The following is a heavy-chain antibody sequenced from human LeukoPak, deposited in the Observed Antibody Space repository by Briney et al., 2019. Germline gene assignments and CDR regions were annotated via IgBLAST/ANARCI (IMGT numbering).Heavy chain of an antibody. J-gene: IGHJ4*02. CDR2: IYHSGST. D-gene: IGHD2/OR15-2a*01. CDR1: GYSISSGYY. Sequence: SETLSLTCTVSGYSISSGYYWGWIRQPPGKGLEWIGSIYHSGSTYYNPSLKSRVTISVDTAKNQFSLKLSSVTAADTAVYYCASPVRRWGLWQSFDYWGQGTLVTVSS. CDR3: ASPVRRWGLWQSFDY. V-gene: IGHV4-38-2*02.